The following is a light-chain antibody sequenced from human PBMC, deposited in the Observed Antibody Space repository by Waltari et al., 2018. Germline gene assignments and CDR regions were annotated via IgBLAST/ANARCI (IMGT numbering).Light chain of an antibody. J-gene: IGLJ2*01. CDR1: GSNIGKKP. V-gene: IGLV1-36*01. CDR2: AED. CDR3: AAWDDSLKGVL. Sequence: QSVLSQTPSVSEAPRQRVTTSCSGSGSNIGKKPVNWYQQVPGKAPKLYVFAEDLLPSGVSDRFSGSKSGTSASLAISGLRSEDEGVYFCAAWDDSLKGVLFGGGTKLTVL.